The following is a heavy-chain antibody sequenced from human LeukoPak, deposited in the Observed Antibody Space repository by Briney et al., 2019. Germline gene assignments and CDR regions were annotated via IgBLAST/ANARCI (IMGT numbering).Heavy chain of an antibody. J-gene: IGHJ4*02. V-gene: IGHV4-34*01. CDR1: GGSFSGYY. CDR2: INRSGST. CDR3: ASGILFSGGTTFDY. Sequence: SETLSLTCAVYGGSFSGYYWSWIRQPPGKGLEWIGEINRSGSTNYNPSLKSRVTISVDTSKNQFSLKLSSVTAADTAVYYCASGILFSGGTTFDYWGQGTLVTVSS. D-gene: IGHD2-15*01.